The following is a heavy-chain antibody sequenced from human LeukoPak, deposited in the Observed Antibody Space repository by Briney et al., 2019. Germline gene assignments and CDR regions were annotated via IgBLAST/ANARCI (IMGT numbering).Heavy chain of an antibody. CDR1: GGTFSSYA. CDR2: IIPIFGSA. V-gene: IGHV1-69*06. D-gene: IGHD3-10*01. J-gene: IGHJ4*02. Sequence: SVKVSCKASGGTFSSYAISWVRQAPGQGLEWMGGIIPIFGSATYAQKFQGRVTITADKSTSTAYMELSSLRSEDTAVYYCARDDGSLWFGDFDYWGQGTLVTVSS. CDR3: ARDDGSLWFGDFDY.